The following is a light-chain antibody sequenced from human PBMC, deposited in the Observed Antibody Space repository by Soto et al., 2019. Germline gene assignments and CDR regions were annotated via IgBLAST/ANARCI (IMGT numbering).Light chain of an antibody. J-gene: IGKJ1*01. CDR3: LQRSSWPRT. CDR2: DAS. V-gene: IGKV3-11*01. Sequence: EIVLTQSPATLSLSPGETATLSCRASQSINKYLVWYQQKPGQAPRLLIYDASNRATGIPAGFSGGGSGTDFTLTISSLEPEDFAVYYCLQRSSWPRTFGQGTKVEF. CDR1: QSINKY.